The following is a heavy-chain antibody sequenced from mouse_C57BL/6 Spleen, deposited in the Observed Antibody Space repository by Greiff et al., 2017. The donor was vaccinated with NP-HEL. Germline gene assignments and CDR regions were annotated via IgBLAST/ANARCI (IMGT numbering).Heavy chain of an antibody. J-gene: IGHJ3*01. CDR2: INPSSGYT. V-gene: IGHV1-7*01. CDR1: GYTFTSYW. D-gene: IGHD3-2*02. CDR3: ARSNQLRLQELAY. Sequence: QVHVKQSGAELAKPGASVKLSCKASGYTFTSYWMHWVKQRPGQGLEWIGYINPSSGYTKYNQKFKDKATLTADKSSSTAYMQLSSLTYEDSAVYYCARSNQLRLQELAYWGQGTLVTVSA.